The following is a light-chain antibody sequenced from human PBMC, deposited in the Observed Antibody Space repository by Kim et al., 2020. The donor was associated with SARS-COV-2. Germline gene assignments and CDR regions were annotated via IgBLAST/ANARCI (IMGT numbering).Light chain of an antibody. CDR3: ASFSDINQFVL. Sequence: QSALTQPPSASGSPGQSVTISCTGTSSDVGGYNFVSWYQLHPDKAPKLMIFEVTKRPSGVPDRFSGSKSGTTASLTVSGLQAEDEADYYCASFSDINQFVLFGGGTQLTVL. J-gene: IGLJ2*01. CDR1: SSDVGGYNF. V-gene: IGLV2-8*01. CDR2: EVT.